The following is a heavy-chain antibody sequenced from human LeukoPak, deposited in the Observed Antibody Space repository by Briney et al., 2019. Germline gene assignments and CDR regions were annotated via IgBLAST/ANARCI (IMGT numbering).Heavy chain of an antibody. CDR2: IYYSGST. V-gene: IGHV4-39*07. CDR1: GGSISSSSYY. Sequence: SETLSLTCTVSGGSISSSSYYWGWIRQPPGKGLEWIGSIYYSGSTYYNPSLKSRVTISVDTSKNQFSLKLSSVTAADTAVYYCARSSARGSLFLDYWGQGTLVTVSS. J-gene: IGHJ4*02. CDR3: ARSSARGSLFLDY. D-gene: IGHD1-26*01.